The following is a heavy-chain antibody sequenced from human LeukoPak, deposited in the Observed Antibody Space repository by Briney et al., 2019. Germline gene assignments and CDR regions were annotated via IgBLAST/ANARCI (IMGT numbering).Heavy chain of an antibody. CDR3: ARDRSGSWSDFDY. J-gene: IGHJ4*02. CDR2: ITWDGRTT. V-gene: IGHV3-43D*04. CDR1: GFTLDDYA. Sequence: LTGGPLTLSCAASGFTLDDYAMHGVRQAPGKGLQWVSLITWDGRTTYYIDSVKGRFTISRDSSNTSVYLQMNSLRIEDTAMYFCARDRSGSWSDFDYWGGGTLVSVSS. D-gene: IGHD1-26*01.